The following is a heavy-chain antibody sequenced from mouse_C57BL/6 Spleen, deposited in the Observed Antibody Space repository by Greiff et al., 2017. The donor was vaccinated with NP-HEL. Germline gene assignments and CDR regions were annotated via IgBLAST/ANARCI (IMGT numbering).Heavy chain of an antibody. CDR1: GFTFSNYW. J-gene: IGHJ2*01. Sequence: EVKLMESGGGLVQPGGSMKLSCVASGFTFSNYWMNWVRQSPEKGLEWVAQIRLKSDNYATHYAESVKGRFTISRDDSKSSVYLQMNNLRAEDTGIYYCTVGSITTGDYWGQGTTLTVSS. CDR3: TVGSITTGDY. D-gene: IGHD1-1*01. CDR2: IRLKSDNYAT. V-gene: IGHV6-3*01.